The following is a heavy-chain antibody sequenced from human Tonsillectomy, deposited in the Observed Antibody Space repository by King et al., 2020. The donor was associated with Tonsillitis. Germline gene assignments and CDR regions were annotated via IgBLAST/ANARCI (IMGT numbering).Heavy chain of an antibody. J-gene: IGHJ4*02. CDR3: AKDLGDYYDSSGYFDY. CDR2: ISFDGNNK. D-gene: IGHD3-22*01. CDR1: GLTFSSYD. Sequence: QLVQSGGGVVQPGGSLRLSCAASGLTFSSYDMHWVRQAPGKGLEWVAVISFDGNNKNYADSVKGRFTISRDNSRNTLYLRMNSLTAEDTAVYYCAKDLGDYYDSSGYFDYWGQGTLVTVSS. V-gene: IGHV3-30*18.